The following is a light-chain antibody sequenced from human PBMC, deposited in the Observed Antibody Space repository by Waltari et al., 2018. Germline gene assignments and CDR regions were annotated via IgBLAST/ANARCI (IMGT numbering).Light chain of an antibody. CDR3: GTWDSSLSGAV. J-gene: IGLJ7*01. CDR2: EDN. CDR1: SSNIGNNY. Sequence: QSVLTQPPSLSAAPGQTVTIACSGGSSNIGNNYVSWYRQFPGTAPKLLIYEDNERPSGVPGRFSGSKSGTSATLDITGLQAGDEADYYCGTWDSSLSGAVFGGGTHLTVL. V-gene: IGLV1-51*02.